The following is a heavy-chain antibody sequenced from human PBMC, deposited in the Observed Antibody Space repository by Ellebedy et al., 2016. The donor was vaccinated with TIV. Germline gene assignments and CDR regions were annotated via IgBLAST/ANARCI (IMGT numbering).Heavy chain of an antibody. J-gene: IGHJ4*02. Sequence: PSETLSLTCTVSGGSISSYYWSWIRQPPGKGLEWLANIKYDGSEKYYVGSVKGRFTISRDNAKNPLYLQMDSLRAEDTAVYYCARDLLPSLYYFDYWGQGTLVTVSS. V-gene: IGHV3-7*01. CDR1: GGSISSYY. CDR3: ARDLLPSLYYFDY. CDR2: IKYDGSEK. D-gene: IGHD2-21*02.